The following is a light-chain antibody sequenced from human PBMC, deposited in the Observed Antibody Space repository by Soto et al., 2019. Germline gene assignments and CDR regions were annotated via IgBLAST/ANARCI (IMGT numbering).Light chain of an antibody. CDR2: GAS. Sequence: EIVLTQSPGTLSLSPGERATLSCRASQSVSSSYLAWYQQKPGQAPRLLIYGASSRATGIPDRFSGSGSGTDFTLNISRLEPEDFAVYYCQQYGSPLPFGGGTKVEIK. J-gene: IGKJ4*01. CDR1: QSVSSSY. V-gene: IGKV3-20*01. CDR3: QQYGSPLP.